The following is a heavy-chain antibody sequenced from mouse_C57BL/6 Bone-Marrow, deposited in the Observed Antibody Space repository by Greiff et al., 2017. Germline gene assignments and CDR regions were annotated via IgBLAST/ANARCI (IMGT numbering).Heavy chain of an antibody. D-gene: IGHD2-4*01. CDR1: GFTFSDYG. CDR3: ARDDYEGYWYFDV. V-gene: IGHV5-15*01. Sequence: EVKVVESGGGLVQPGGSLKLSCAASGFTFSDYGMAWVRQAPRKGPEWVAFISNLAYSIYYADTVTGRFTISRENAKNTLYLEMSSLRSEDTAMYYCARDDYEGYWYFDVWGTGTTVTVSS. J-gene: IGHJ1*03. CDR2: ISNLAYSI.